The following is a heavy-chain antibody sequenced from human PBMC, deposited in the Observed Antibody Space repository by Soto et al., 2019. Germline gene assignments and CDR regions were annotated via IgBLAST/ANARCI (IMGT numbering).Heavy chain of an antibody. D-gene: IGHD1-26*01. CDR2: IKQDGSEK. J-gene: IGHJ4*02. V-gene: IGHV3-7*01. CDR3: ARDPGVGATIYFDY. CDR1: GVTFSSYW. Sequence: GSLRLSCAASGVTFSSYWMSWVRQAPGKGLEWVANIKQDGSEKYYVDSVKGRFTISRDNAKNSLYLQMNSLRAEDTAVYYCARDPGVGATIYFDYWGQGTLVTVSS.